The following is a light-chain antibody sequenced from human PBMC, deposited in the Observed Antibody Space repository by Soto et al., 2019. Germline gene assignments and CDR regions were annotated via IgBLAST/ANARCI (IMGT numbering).Light chain of an antibody. Sequence: QLVLTQSPSASASLGASVKLTCTLSSGHSTYIIAWHQQQPEKGPRYLMNLNSDGSHSKGDGIPDRFSGSSSGAERYLTISSLQSEDEGDYYCQTWGAGVWVFGGGTKVTVL. V-gene: IGLV4-69*01. CDR2: LNSDGSH. CDR3: QTWGAGVWV. J-gene: IGLJ3*02. CDR1: SGHSTYI.